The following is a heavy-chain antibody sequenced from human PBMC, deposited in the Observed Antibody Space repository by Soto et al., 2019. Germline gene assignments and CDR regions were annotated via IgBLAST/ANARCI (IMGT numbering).Heavy chain of an antibody. J-gene: IGHJ5*02. V-gene: IGHV5-51*01. CDR1: GYSFTSYW. D-gene: IGHD4-17*01. Sequence: PGESLKISCNGSGYSFTSYWICWVRQMPWKGLEWMGIIYPGDSDTRYSPSFQGQVTISADKSISTAYLQWSSLKASDTAMYYCARLGTDYGALDWFDPWGQGTLVTVSS. CDR2: IYPGDSDT. CDR3: ARLGTDYGALDWFDP.